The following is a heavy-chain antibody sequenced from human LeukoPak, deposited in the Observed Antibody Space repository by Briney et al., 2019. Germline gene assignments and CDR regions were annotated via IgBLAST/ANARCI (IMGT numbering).Heavy chain of an antibody. CDR3: ARASSSWYYFDY. J-gene: IGHJ4*02. Sequence: GESLRLSCAASGFIFSSYSMNWVRQAPGKGLEWVSFISTSSSYIYYADSVKGRFTISRDNAKNSLYLQMNSLRAEDTAVYYCARASSSWYYFDYWGQGTLVTVSS. V-gene: IGHV3-21*01. CDR1: GFIFSSYS. CDR2: ISTSSSYI. D-gene: IGHD6-13*01.